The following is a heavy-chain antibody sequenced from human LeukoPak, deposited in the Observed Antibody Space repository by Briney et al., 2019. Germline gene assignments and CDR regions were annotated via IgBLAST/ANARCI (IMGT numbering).Heavy chain of an antibody. CDR1: GFIFSSYG. J-gene: IGHJ4*02. D-gene: IGHD3-22*01. V-gene: IGHV3-30*03. CDR2: ISYDGSNK. CDR3: ARATGWKGYDSSGYQY. Sequence: GGSLRLSCAASGFIFSSYGMHWVRQAPGKGLEWVAVISYDGSNKYYADSVKGRFTISRDNAKNSLYLQMNSLRAEDTAVYYCARATGWKGYDSSGYQYWGQGTLVTVSS.